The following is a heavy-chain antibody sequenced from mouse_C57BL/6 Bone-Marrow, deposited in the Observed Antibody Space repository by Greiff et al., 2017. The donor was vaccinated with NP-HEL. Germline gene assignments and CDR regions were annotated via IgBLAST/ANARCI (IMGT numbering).Heavy chain of an antibody. CDR2: ISNGGGST. CDR3: ARHGEITTVVAKPYWYFDV. Sequence: EVQGVESGGGLVQPGGSLKLSCAASGFTFSDYYMYWVRQTPEKRLEWVAYISNGGGSTYYPDTVKGRFTISRDNAKNTLYLQMSRLKSEDTAMYYCARHGEITTVVAKPYWYFDVWGTGTTVTVSS. CDR1: GFTFSDYY. J-gene: IGHJ1*03. V-gene: IGHV5-12*01. D-gene: IGHD1-1*01.